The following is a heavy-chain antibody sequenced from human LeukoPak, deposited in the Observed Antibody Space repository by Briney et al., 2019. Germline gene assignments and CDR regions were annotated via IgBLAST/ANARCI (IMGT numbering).Heavy chain of an antibody. D-gene: IGHD3-10*01. Sequence: SETLSLTCTGSGDSISSSSYYWGWIRQPPGKGLEWIGSIYYSGSTYYNPSLKSRVTISVDTSKNQFSLKLSSVTAADTAVYYCARHRTLLWFVELLNNWFDPWGQGTLVTVSS. CDR2: IYYSGST. CDR3: ARHRTLLWFVELLNNWFDP. J-gene: IGHJ5*02. V-gene: IGHV4-39*01. CDR1: GDSISSSSYY.